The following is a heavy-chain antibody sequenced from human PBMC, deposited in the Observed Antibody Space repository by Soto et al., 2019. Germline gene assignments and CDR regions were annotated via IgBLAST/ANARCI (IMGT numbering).Heavy chain of an antibody. Sequence: ASVKVSCKASGYTFTGYYMHWVRQAPGQGLAWMGWIHPNSGGTNYAQKFQGWVTMTRDTSISTAYMELRRLRSDDTAVYYCARDGGDRTWLQVPEAYYYYMDVWGKGTTVTVSS. CDR2: IHPNSGGT. CDR3: ARDGGDRTWLQVPEAYYYYMDV. CDR1: GYTFTGYY. J-gene: IGHJ6*03. V-gene: IGHV1-2*04. D-gene: IGHD2-21*02.